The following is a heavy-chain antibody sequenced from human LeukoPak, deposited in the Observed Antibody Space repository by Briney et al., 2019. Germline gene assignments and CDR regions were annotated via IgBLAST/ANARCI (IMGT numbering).Heavy chain of an antibody. CDR2: ISSSGSTI. Sequence: GGSLRLSCAASGFTFSSYSMNWVRQAPGKGLEWVSYISSSGSTIYYADSVKGRFTISRDNAKNSLYLQMNSLRAEDTAVYYCARAKSGSYSFDYWGQGTLVTVSS. CDR1: GFTFSSYS. CDR3: ARAKSGSYSFDY. D-gene: IGHD1-26*01. J-gene: IGHJ4*02. V-gene: IGHV3-48*04.